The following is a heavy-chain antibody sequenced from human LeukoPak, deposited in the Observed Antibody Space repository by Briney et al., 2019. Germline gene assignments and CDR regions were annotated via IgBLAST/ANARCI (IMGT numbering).Heavy chain of an antibody. CDR1: GYTFTSYD. J-gene: IGHJ4*02. V-gene: IGHV1-2*02. CDR3: ARAGLDYGGNSLFDFDY. Sequence: ASVKVSCKASGYTFTSYDINWVRQAPGQGLEWMGWINPNSGGTNYAQKFQGRVTMTRDTSISTAYMELSRLRSDDTAVYYCARAGLDYGGNSLFDFDYWGQGTLVTVSS. D-gene: IGHD4-23*01. CDR2: INPNSGGT.